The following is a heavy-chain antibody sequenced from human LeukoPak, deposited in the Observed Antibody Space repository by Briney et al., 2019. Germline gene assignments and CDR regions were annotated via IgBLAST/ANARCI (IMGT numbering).Heavy chain of an antibody. Sequence: GGSLRLSCAASGFTLSNYEMSWVCQAPGKGLEWVSYISRSGSTIHYADSVKGRFTISRDSAENSLYLQMNSLRVEDTAVYYCARDGLDYGDYWDCWGPGTLITVSS. J-gene: IGHJ4*02. CDR1: GFTLSNYE. CDR2: ISRSGSTI. V-gene: IGHV3-48*03. CDR3: ARDGLDYGDYWDC. D-gene: IGHD4-17*01.